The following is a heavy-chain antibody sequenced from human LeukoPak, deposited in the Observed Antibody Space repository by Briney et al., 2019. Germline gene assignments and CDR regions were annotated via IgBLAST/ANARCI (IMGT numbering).Heavy chain of an antibody. CDR3: ARVHYSSGWIRASHFDY. V-gene: IGHV4-39*07. CDR1: GFSISSSSYY. J-gene: IGHJ4*02. Sequence: PSETLSLTCSVPGFSISSSSYYWGWIRQPPGKGLEWIGSIYYSGSTYYNPSLKSRVTISVDTSKNQFSLKLSSVTAADTAVYYCARVHYSSGWIRASHFDYWGQGTLVTVSS. CDR2: IYYSGST. D-gene: IGHD6-19*01.